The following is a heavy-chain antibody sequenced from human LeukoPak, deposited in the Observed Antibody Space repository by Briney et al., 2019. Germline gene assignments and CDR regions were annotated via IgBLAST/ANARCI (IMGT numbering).Heavy chain of an antibody. J-gene: IGHJ5*02. Sequence: PSETLSLTCTVSGGSISSYYWSWIRQPAGKGLEWIGRIYTSGSTNYNPSLKSRVTMSVDTPKNQFSLKLSSVTAADTAVYYCARTPDYYDSSGFNWFDPWGQGTLVTVSS. CDR1: GGSISSYY. D-gene: IGHD3-22*01. CDR3: ARTPDYYDSSGFNWFDP. V-gene: IGHV4-4*07. CDR2: IYTSGST.